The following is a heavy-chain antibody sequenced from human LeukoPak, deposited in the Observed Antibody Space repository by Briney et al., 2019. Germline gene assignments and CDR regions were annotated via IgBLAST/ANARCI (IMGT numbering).Heavy chain of an antibody. J-gene: IGHJ4*02. V-gene: IGHV3-9*01. D-gene: IGHD3-3*01. Sequence: PGGSLRLSCAASGFTFDDYAMHWVRQAPGKGLEWVSGISWNSGSIGYADSVKGRFTISRDNAKNSLYLQMNSLRAEDTALYYCAKDRDRLRFLEWTALDCWGQGTLVTVSS. CDR2: ISWNSGSI. CDR1: GFTFDDYA. CDR3: AKDRDRLRFLEWTALDC.